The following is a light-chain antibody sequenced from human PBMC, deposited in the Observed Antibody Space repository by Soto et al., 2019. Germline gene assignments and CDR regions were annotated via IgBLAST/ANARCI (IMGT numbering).Light chain of an antibody. CDR2: AAS. Sequence: DIQMTQSPSSLAASVGDRVTISCRASQGISNYLAWYQQKPGKVPKLLIYAASTLQSGVSSRFTGGGSGTDFTLTFSSLQPEVVGTYYLKRYKCHRCTFGPGTKVDI. CDR1: QGISNY. CDR3: KRYKCHRCT. V-gene: IGKV1-27*01. J-gene: IGKJ3*01.